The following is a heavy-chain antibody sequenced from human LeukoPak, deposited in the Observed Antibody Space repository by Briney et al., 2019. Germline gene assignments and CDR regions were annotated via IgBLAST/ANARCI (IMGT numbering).Heavy chain of an antibody. CDR1: GYTFSDYY. CDR3: ARDVGVPGRGNALDY. Sequence: GASVKVSCKASGYTFSDYYLQWVRQAPGQGLEWMGWINPTSRDTKYAQKFQGRVTMTRDTTTSTATLELRRLRSDDTAVYYCARDVGVPGRGNALDYWGQGALVTVSS. J-gene: IGHJ4*02. V-gene: IGHV1-2*02. D-gene: IGHD2-8*01. CDR2: INPTSRDT.